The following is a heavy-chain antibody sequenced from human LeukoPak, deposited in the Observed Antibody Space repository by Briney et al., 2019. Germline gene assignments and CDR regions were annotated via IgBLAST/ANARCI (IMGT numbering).Heavy chain of an antibody. CDR3: ARPISRYPLYYFDY. J-gene: IGHJ4*02. V-gene: IGHV2-5*01. D-gene: IGHD3-9*01. CDR1: GVSLTCIGGG. Sequence: SGPTLVNPTQTLTLTCTFSGVSLTCIGGGVGWIRQPPGKALEWLALINWNDDKRYSPSLQSRLTITRDTSKNQVVLIMTDMDPADTATYYCARPISRYPLYYFDYWGQGTLVTVSS. CDR2: INWNDDK.